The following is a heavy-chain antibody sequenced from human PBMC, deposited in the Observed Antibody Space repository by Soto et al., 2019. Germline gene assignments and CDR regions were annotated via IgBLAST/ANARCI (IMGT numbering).Heavy chain of an antibody. Sequence: SATLSLTCYVSVASISNDKWWSFVRQPPGKGLEWIGEIYHSGRTNYNPSLKSRVTISVDKSKNQFSLKLSSVTAADTAVYYCAKDLGIAVSARRAFDIWGQGTMVTVSS. CDR1: VASISNDKW. D-gene: IGHD6-19*01. CDR2: IYHSGRT. CDR3: AKDLGIAVSARRAFDI. J-gene: IGHJ3*02. V-gene: IGHV4-4*02.